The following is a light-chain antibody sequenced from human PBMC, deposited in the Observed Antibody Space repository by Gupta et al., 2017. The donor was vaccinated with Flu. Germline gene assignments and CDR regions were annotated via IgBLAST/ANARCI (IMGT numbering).Light chain of an antibody. CDR2: GAS. Sequence: SCRASQSVSSNYLAWYQQKPGQAPRLLIYGASSRATGIPDRFSGSGSGTDFTLTISRLEPEDFAVYYCQQYHSSPFTFGPGTKVDFK. J-gene: IGKJ3*01. CDR3: QQYHSSPFT. V-gene: IGKV3-20*01. CDR1: QSVSSNY.